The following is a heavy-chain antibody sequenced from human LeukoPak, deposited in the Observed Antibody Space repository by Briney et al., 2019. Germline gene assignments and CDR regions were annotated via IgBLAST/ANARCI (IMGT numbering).Heavy chain of an antibody. CDR1: GFTFSSYA. CDR3: AKKVGLVSAPLYYFDV. CDR2: ISGPGGSW. D-gene: IGHD5/OR15-5a*01. J-gene: IGHJ4*02. Sequence: PGGSPRLSCAASGFTFSSYAMSWVRQAPGKGLEWVSAISGPGGSWDYADSVKGRFTISRDNSKNTLFLQMNSLRAEDTAIYYCAKKVGLVSAPLYYFDVWGQGTLVTVSS. V-gene: IGHV3-23*01.